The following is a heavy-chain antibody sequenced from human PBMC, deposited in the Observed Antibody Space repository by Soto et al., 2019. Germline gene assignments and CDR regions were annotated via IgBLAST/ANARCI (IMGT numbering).Heavy chain of an antibody. CDR1: GFTVSSYG. Sequence: QVQLVESGGGVVQPGRSLRLSCAASGFTVSSYGMHWVRQAPGTGLEWVAVISYYGSNQDYADSVKGRFTISRDKSKNTLYLQMNSLRAEDTAAYYCENGPEWISTLYAFDLWGQGTMV. CDR2: ISYYGSNQ. CDR3: ENGPEWISTLYAFDL. D-gene: IGHD2-8*01. V-gene: IGHV3-30*18. J-gene: IGHJ3*01.